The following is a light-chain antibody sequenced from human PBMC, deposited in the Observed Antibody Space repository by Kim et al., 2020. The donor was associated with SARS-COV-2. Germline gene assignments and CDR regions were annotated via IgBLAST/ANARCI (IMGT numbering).Light chain of an antibody. CDR3: QQYGSSPYT. CDR1: QSVSNSY. Sequence: EILLTQSPGTLSLSPGERATLSCRASQSVSNSYLAWYQQKPGQAPRLLIYGPSSRATGIPDRFSGSGSGTDFTLTISRLEPEDFAVYYCQQYGSSPYTFGQGTKLEI. V-gene: IGKV3-20*01. J-gene: IGKJ2*01. CDR2: GPS.